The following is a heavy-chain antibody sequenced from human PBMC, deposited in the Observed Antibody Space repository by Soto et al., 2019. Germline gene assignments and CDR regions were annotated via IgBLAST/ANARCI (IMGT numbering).Heavy chain of an antibody. J-gene: IGHJ5*02. CDR2: IYPGDSDT. CDR1: GYSFTSYW. Sequence: GESLKISCKSSGYSFTSYWIAWVRQMPGKGLEWMGIIYPGDSDTRYSPSFQGQVTISVDKSISTAYLQWSSLKASDTAIYYCAKRGKESTRSFWFDPWGQGTLVTVPS. D-gene: IGHD2-2*01. V-gene: IGHV5-51*01. CDR3: AKRGKESTRSFWFDP.